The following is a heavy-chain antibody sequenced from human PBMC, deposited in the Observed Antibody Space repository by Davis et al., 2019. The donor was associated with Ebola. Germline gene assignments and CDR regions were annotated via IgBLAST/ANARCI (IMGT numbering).Heavy chain of an antibody. CDR2: ISYDGSNK. V-gene: IGHV3-30*19. J-gene: IGHJ4*02. CDR1: GFTFSSYG. Sequence: GESLKISCAASGFTFSSYGMHWVRQAPGKGLEWVAVISYDGSNKYYADSVKGRFTISRDNSKNTLYLQMNSLRAEDTAVYYCARADDYWGQGTLVTVSS. CDR3: ARADDY.